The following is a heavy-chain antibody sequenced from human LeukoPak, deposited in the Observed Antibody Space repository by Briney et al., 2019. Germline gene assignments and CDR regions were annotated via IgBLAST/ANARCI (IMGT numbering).Heavy chain of an antibody. CDR2: ISGSGGST. Sequence: GGSLRLSCAASGFTFSSYGMSWVRQAPGKGLEWVSAISGSGGSTYYADSVKGRFTISRDNSKNTLYLQMNSLRAEDTAVYYCARDLIYDSQDYYYYYMDVWGKGTTVTVSS. CDR3: ARDLIYDSQDYYYYYMDV. D-gene: IGHD5/OR15-5a*01. J-gene: IGHJ6*03. CDR1: GFTFSSYG. V-gene: IGHV3-23*01.